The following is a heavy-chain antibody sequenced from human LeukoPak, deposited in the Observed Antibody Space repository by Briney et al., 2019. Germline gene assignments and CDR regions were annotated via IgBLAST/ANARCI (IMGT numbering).Heavy chain of an antibody. J-gene: IGHJ6*03. CDR3: ARLTVNITMVRGALPHMDV. D-gene: IGHD3-10*01. Sequence: SETLSLTCAVYGGSFSGYYWSWIRQPPGKGLEWIGEINHSGSTNYNPSLKGRVTISVDTSKNQFSLKLSSVIAADTAVYYCARLTVNITMVRGALPHMDVWGKGTTVTISS. V-gene: IGHV4-34*01. CDR2: INHSGST. CDR1: GGSFSGYY.